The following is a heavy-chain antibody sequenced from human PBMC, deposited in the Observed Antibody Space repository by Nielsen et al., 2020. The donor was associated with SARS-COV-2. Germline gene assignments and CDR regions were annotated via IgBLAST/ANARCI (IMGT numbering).Heavy chain of an antibody. J-gene: IGHJ6*02. V-gene: IGHV4-31*03. CDR2: IYYSGST. Sequence: SETLSLTCTVSGGSISSGGYYWSWIRQHPGKGLEWIGYIYYSGSTYYNLSLKSRVTISVDTSKNQFSLKLSSVTAADTAVYYCARDIDSGYGMDVWGQGTTVTVSS. D-gene: IGHD1-26*01. CDR1: GGSISSGGYY. CDR3: ARDIDSGYGMDV.